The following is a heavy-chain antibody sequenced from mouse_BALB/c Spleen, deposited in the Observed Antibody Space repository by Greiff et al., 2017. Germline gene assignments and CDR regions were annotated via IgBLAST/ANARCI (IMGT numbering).Heavy chain of an antibody. Sequence: VQLVESGPGLVQPSQSLSITCTVSGFSLTSYGVHWVRQSPGKGLEWLGVIWRGGSTDYNAAFISSLSISKDNSKSQVFFKMNSLQANDTAIYYCARNTPITTVVARYYFDYWGQGTTLTVSS. J-gene: IGHJ2*01. V-gene: IGHV2-2*02. CDR3: ARNTPITTVVARYYFDY. CDR2: IWRGGST. CDR1: GFSLTSYG. D-gene: IGHD1-1*01.